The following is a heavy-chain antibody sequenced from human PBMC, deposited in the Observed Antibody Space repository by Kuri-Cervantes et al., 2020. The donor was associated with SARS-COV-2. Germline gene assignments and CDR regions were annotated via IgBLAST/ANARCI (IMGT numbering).Heavy chain of an antibody. J-gene: IGHJ6*02. CDR2: TRNKANSYTT. CDR3: AKGAMSSSWPHYYYYYGMDV. CDR1: GFTFSDHY. D-gene: IGHD6-13*01. V-gene: IGHV3-72*01. Sequence: GGSLRLSCAASGFTFSDHYMDWVRQAPGKGLEWVGRTRNKANSYTTEYAASVKGRFTIPRDDSKNSLYLQMNSLRTEDTALYYCAKGAMSSSWPHYYYYYGMDVWGQGTTVTVSS.